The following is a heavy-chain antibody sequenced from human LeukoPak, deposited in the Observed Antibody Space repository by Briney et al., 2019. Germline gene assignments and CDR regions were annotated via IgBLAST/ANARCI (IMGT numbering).Heavy chain of an antibody. Sequence: PGGSLRLSCAASGFTVSSNYMSWVRQAPGKGLEWVSVIYSGGSTYYADSVKGRFTISRDNSKNTLYLQMNSLRAEDTAVYYCARDPEGTTGTNYYMDVWGKGTTVTVSS. D-gene: IGHD1-1*01. V-gene: IGHV3-53*01. CDR1: GFTVSSNY. CDR2: IYSGGST. CDR3: ARDPEGTTGTNYYMDV. J-gene: IGHJ6*03.